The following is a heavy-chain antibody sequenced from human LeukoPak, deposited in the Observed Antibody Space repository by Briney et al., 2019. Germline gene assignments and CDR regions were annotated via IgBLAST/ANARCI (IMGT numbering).Heavy chain of an antibody. CDR2: IYPADSDT. Sequence: GESLKISCQSSGYSFNTNWIGWVRQMPGKGLEWVGIIYPADSDTRYSPSFQGRVTISADKSISTAYLQWSSLKASDTAMYYCARPLVDSADFRDYWGQGTLVTVSS. J-gene: IGHJ4*02. V-gene: IGHV5-51*01. CDR3: ARPLVDSADFRDY. D-gene: IGHD4-17*01. CDR1: GYSFNTNW.